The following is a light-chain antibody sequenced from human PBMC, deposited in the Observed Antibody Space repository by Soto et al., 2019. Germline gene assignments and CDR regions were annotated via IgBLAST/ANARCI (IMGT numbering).Light chain of an antibody. J-gene: IGLJ2*01. CDR1: SSDVGSYNL. CDR3: CSYAGSSTFVV. V-gene: IGLV2-23*03. CDR2: EGS. Sequence: QSALTQPASVSVSPGQSITISCTGNSSDVGSYNLVSWYQQHPGKAPKLMLYEGSKRPSGVSNRFSGSKSGNTASLTISGLQAEDEADYYCCSYAGSSTFVVFGGGTKLTVL.